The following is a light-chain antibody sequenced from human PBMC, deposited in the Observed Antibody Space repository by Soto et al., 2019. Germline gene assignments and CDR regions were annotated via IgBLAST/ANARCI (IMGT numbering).Light chain of an antibody. CDR2: DAS. Sequence: EIVLTQSPATLSLSPGERATLSCRASQSISSYLAWYQQKPGQAPRLLIYDASNRATGIPARFSGIGFGTELTLTISSLEPEDFAVYYCKQSRSWPIFTFGPGTKVDIK. V-gene: IGKV3-11*01. CDR1: QSISSY. J-gene: IGKJ3*01. CDR3: KQSRSWPIFT.